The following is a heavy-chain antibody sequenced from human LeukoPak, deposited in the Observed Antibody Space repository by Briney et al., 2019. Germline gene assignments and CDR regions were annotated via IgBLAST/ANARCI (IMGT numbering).Heavy chain of an antibody. Sequence: EASVKVSCKASGYTFTNYYMHWVRQAPGQGPEWMGMINPSGGSANYARKFQGRVTMTRDTSTSTLYMEMSSLRSEDTAVYYCARGLSMLVVGNQYYFGHWGQGTLVSVSS. CDR1: GYTFTNYY. D-gene: IGHD3-22*01. J-gene: IGHJ4*02. V-gene: IGHV1-46*01. CDR2: INPSGGSA. CDR3: ARGLSMLVVGNQYYFGH.